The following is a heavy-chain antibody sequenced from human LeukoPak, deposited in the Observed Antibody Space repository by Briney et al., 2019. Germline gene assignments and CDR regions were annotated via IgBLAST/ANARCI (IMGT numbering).Heavy chain of an antibody. CDR1: GFTFSSYS. J-gene: IGHJ4*02. D-gene: IGHD4-17*01. CDR2: ISSSSSYI. V-gene: IGHV3-21*01. Sequence: PGGSLRLSCAASGFTFSSYSMNWVPQAPGKGLEWVSFISSSSSYIYYADSVKGRFTISRDNARNSLYLQMNSLRAEDTAVYYCARDKYGDQYYFDYWGQGTLVTVSS. CDR3: ARDKYGDQYYFDY.